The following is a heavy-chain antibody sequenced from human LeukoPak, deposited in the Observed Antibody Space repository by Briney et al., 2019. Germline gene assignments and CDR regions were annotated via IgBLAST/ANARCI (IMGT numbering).Heavy chain of an antibody. V-gene: IGHV1-69*13. Sequence: GASVKVSCKASGGTFSSYAISWVRQAPGQGLEWMRGIIPIFGTANYAQKFQGRVTITADESTSTAYMELSSLRSEDTAVYYCARVGYSYGYDWFDPWGQGTLVTVSS. J-gene: IGHJ5*02. CDR1: GGTFSSYA. CDR3: ARVGYSYGYDWFDP. CDR2: IIPIFGTA. D-gene: IGHD5-18*01.